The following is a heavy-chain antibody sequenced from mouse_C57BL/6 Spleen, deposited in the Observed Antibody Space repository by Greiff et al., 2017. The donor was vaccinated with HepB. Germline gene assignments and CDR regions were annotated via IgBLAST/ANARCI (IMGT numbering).Heavy chain of an antibody. V-gene: IGHV1-55*01. Sequence: QVQLQQSGAELVKPGASVKMSCKASGYTFTSYWITWVKQRPGQGLEWIGDIYPGSGSTNYNEKFKSKATLTVDTSSSTAYMQLSSLTSEDSAVYYCARKDGYYVRNAMDYWGQGTSVTVSS. CDR1: GYTFTSYW. J-gene: IGHJ4*01. CDR3: ARKDGYYVRNAMDY. CDR2: IYPGSGST. D-gene: IGHD2-3*01.